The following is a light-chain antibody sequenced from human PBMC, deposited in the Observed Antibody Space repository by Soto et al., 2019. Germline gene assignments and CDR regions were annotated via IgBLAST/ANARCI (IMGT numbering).Light chain of an antibody. J-gene: IGKJ1*01. CDR1: QSISTY. V-gene: IGKV1-39*01. Sequence: DIQVTQSPSSLSASVGDRVTITCRASQSISTYLNWYQQKPGKAPKLLIYAASSLQSGVPSRFSGSGSGTDFPLTISSLQPEDFATYYCQQRYSTPPAFGQGTKVEI. CDR3: QQRYSTPPA. CDR2: AAS.